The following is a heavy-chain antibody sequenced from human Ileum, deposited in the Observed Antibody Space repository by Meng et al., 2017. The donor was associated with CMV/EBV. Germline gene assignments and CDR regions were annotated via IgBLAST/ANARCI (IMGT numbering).Heavy chain of an antibody. CDR2: IDYTGST. Sequence: GSLRLSCNVSAGSFGTYFWSWIRQSPGKGLEWIGYIDYTGSTKYNPSLKRRGTISIETSKNQFFLKLRSVTAADTTVFYCATIRWDVGSHPYFFDYWGQGTLVTVSS. J-gene: IGHJ4*02. V-gene: IGHV4-59*01. D-gene: IGHD1-26*01. CDR1: AGSFGTYF. CDR3: ATIRWDVGSHPYFFDY.